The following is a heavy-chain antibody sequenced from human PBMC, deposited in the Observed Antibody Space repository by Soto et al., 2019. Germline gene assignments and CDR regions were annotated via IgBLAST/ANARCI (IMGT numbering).Heavy chain of an antibody. CDR1: GYSFTSYW. CDR3: ASSASTVTTPSYHYYMDV. J-gene: IGHJ6*03. D-gene: IGHD4-4*01. CDR2: IYPGDSDT. V-gene: IGHV5-51*01. Sequence: GESLKISCKGSGYSFTSYWIGWVRQMPGKGLEWMGIIYPGDSDTRYSPSFQGQVTISADKSISTAYLQWSSLKASDTAMYYCASSASTVTTPSYHYYMDVWGKGTTVTVSS.